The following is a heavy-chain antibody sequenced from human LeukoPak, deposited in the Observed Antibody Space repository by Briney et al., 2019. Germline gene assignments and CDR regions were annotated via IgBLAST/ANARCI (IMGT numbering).Heavy chain of an antibody. CDR3: ARGLRFDP. CDR2: MNPNSCNK. V-gene: IGHV1-8*01. J-gene: IGHJ5*02. CDR1: LCTFTHYD. Sequence: ASVTVSCRASLCTFTHYDINWVRPATGQGLDGMGWMNPNSCNKGYAQKFQERVTMTRNTSISTAYMELSSLRSEDAAVFLCARGLRFDPWGERTLVTVSS.